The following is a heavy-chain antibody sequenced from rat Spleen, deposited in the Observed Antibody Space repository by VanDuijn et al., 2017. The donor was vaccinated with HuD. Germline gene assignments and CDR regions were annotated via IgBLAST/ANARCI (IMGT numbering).Heavy chain of an antibody. CDR3: TRPPYNNHFDY. Sequence: EVQLVESGGGLVQPGRSLKLSCAASGFTFSDYNMAWVRQAPKKGLEWVATISYDGRSTYYRDSVKGRFTISRDNAKNTLYLQMNSLRSEDTATYYCTRPPYNNHFDYWGQGVMVTVSS. CDR1: GFTFSDYN. V-gene: IGHV5-7*01. D-gene: IGHD1-10*01. J-gene: IGHJ2*01. CDR2: ISYDGRST.